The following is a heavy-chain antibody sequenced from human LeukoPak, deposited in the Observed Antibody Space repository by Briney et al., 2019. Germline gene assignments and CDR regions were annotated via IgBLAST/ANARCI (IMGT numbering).Heavy chain of an antibody. Sequence: GALRLSCAASGFTFSSYSMNWVRQAPGKGLEWVSSISSSSSYIYYADSVKGRFTISRYNAKNSLYLQMNSLRAEDTAVYYCAELGITMIGGVWGKGTTVTISS. V-gene: IGHV3-21*01. D-gene: IGHD3-10*02. CDR2: ISSSSSYI. J-gene: IGHJ6*04. CDR3: AELGITMIGGV. CDR1: GFTFSSYS.